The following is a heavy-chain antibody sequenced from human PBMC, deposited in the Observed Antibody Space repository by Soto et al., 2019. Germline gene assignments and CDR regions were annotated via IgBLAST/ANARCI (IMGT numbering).Heavy chain of an antibody. CDR2: ISGSGGST. D-gene: IGHD3-22*01. Sequence: GGSLRLSCAASGFTFSSYAMSWVRQAPGKGLEWVSAISGSGGSTYYADSVKGRFTISRDNSKNTLYLQMNSLRAEDTAVYYCAKDIFFMVSSGYSPGFYYYGMDVWGQGTTVTVSS. CDR3: AKDIFFMVSSGYSPGFYYYGMDV. J-gene: IGHJ6*02. V-gene: IGHV3-23*01. CDR1: GFTFSSYA.